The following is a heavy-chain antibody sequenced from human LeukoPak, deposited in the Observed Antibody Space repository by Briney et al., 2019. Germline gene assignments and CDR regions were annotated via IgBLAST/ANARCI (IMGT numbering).Heavy chain of an antibody. CDR2: INHSGST. J-gene: IGHJ5*02. Sequence: SETLSLTCTVSGGSISSYYWSWIRQPPGKGLEWIGEINHSGSTNYNPSLKSRVTISVDTSKNQFSLKLSSVTAADTAVYYCARLVQSMTWGQGTLVTVSS. CDR3: ARLVQSMT. CDR1: GGSISSYY. D-gene: IGHD6-6*01. V-gene: IGHV4-34*01.